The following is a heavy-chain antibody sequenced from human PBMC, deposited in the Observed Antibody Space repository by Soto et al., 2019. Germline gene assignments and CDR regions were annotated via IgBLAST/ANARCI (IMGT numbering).Heavy chain of an antibody. V-gene: IGHV4-30-4*01. CDR2: IYYSGST. CDR1: GGSISSGDYY. D-gene: IGHD2-8*01. J-gene: IGHJ4*02. Sequence: SETLSLTCTVSGGSISSGDYYWSWIRQPPGKGLGWIGYIYYSGSTYYNPSLKSRVTISVDTSKNQFSLKLSSVTAADTAVYYCARARGYCTNGVCYIDYWGQGTLVTVS. CDR3: ARARGYCTNGVCYIDY.